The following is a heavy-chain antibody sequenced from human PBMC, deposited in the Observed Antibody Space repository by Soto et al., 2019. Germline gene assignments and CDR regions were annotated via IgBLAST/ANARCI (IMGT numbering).Heavy chain of an antibody. CDR1: GFDFSMSG. Sequence: QVHVVESGGGVVQPGRSLRLSCAASGFDFSMSGMHWVRQAPGKGLEWVALIWNSGSPQDYGDSVKGRFTISRDNSKNMVFLQMSSLRAEDTGVYYCARAFQRGYSRAHFDSWCQGALVTVSS. CDR2: IWNSGSPQ. CDR3: ARAFQRGYSRAHFDS. D-gene: IGHD5-12*01. J-gene: IGHJ5*01. V-gene: IGHV3-33*01.